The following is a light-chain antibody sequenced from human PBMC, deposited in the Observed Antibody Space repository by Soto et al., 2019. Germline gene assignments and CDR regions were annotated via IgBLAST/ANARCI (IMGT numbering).Light chain of an antibody. CDR2: DVS. CDR1: STDVAGYNY. CDR3: NSYSSSTTLYL. J-gene: IGLJ1*01. V-gene: IGLV2-14*01. Sequence: QSVLTQPASVSGSPGQSITISCTGTSTDVAGYNYVSWYQQHPGKAPKLMISDVSNRPSGVSIRFSGSKSGNTASLTISGLQAEDEADYYCNSYSSSTTLYLFGTGTKLTVL.